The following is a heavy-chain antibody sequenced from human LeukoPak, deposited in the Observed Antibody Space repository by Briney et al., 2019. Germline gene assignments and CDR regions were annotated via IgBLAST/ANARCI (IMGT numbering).Heavy chain of an antibody. Sequence: TSETLSLTCTVSGDSITSADYYWGWIRQPPGRGLEWIVSIYYSGSTNYNPSLKSRVTISVDTSKNQFSLKLSSVTAADTAVYYCARGGWDVVVPWIRGNTFDYWGQGTLVTVSS. J-gene: IGHJ4*02. CDR3: ARGGWDVVVPWIRGNTFDY. D-gene: IGHD2-2*01. CDR1: GDSITSADYY. CDR2: IYYSGST. V-gene: IGHV4-39*07.